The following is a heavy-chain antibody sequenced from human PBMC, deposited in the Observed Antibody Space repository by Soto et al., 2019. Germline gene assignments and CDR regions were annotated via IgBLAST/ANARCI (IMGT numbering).Heavy chain of an antibody. CDR2: VKSKTDGGTT. V-gene: IGHV3-15*07. D-gene: IGHD3-3*01. J-gene: IGHJ4*02. Sequence: GGSLRLSCAASGFTFSNAWINWVRQAPGKGLEWVGRVKSKTDGGTTDYAEPVKGRFTISRDDSKNTLYLQMNSLKTEDTAVYYCTTVITILPKDYWGQGTLVTVSS. CDR1: GFTFSNAW. CDR3: TTVITILPKDY.